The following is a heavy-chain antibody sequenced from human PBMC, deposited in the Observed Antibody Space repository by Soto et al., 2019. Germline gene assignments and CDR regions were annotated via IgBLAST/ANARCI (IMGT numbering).Heavy chain of an antibody. J-gene: IGHJ4*02. CDR1: GGSIGSSSYY. D-gene: IGHD5-18*01. CDR3: ARQEVDTAMAPDY. CDR2: IYYSGST. Sequence: SETLSLTCTVSGGSIGSSSYYWGWIRQPPGKGLEWIGSIYYSGSTYYNPSLKSRVTISVDTSKNQFSLKLSSVTAADTAVYYCARQEVDTAMAPDYWGQGTLVTVSS. V-gene: IGHV4-39*01.